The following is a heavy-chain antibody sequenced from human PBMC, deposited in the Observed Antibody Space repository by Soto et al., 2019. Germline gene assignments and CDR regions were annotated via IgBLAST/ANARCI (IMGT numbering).Heavy chain of an antibody. CDR1: GYTFTSYG. J-gene: IGHJ4*02. Sequence: ASVKVSCKASGYTFTSYGISWVRQAPGQGLEWMGWISAYNGNTNYAQKLQGRVTMTTDTSTSTAYMELRSLRSDDTAVYYCARTTGGRYCISTSCPYDYWGQGTLVTVSS. CDR2: ISAYNGNT. D-gene: IGHD2-2*01. V-gene: IGHV1-18*01. CDR3: ARTTGGRYCISTSCPYDY.